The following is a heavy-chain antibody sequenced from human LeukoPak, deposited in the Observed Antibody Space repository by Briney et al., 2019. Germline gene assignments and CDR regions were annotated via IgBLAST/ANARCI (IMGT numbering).Heavy chain of an antibody. CDR2: INSDGSST. V-gene: IGHV3-74*01. Sequence: GGSLRLSCAASGFTVSSNYMSWVRQAPGKGLVWVSRINSDGSSTNYADSVKGRFTISRDNAKNTLYLQMNSLRAEDTAVYYCASMQPGGWGQGTLVTVSS. D-gene: IGHD1-14*01. J-gene: IGHJ4*02. CDR3: ASMQPGG. CDR1: GFTVSSNY.